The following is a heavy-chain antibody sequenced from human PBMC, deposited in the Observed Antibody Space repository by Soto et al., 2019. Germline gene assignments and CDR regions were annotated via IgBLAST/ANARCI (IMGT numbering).Heavy chain of an antibody. J-gene: IGHJ6*02. CDR3: ARDKQGSIVVVPAATQGGDSYGMDV. V-gene: IGHV4-4*02. CDR1: GGSISSSNW. CDR2: IYHSGST. Sequence: SETLSLTCAVSGGSISSSNWWSWVRQPPGKGLEWIGEIYHSGSTNYNPSLKSRVTISVDKSKNQFSLKLSSVTAADTAVYYCARDKQGSIVVVPAATQGGDSYGMDVWGQGTTVTVSS. D-gene: IGHD2-2*01.